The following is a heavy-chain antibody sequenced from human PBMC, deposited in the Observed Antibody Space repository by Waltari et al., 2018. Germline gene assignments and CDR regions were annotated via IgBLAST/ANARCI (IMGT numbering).Heavy chain of an antibody. Sequence: QVRLVQSGAEVKKPGSSVKVSCKASGGTFSSYAISWVRQAPGQGLEWMGGVIPIFGTANYAQKFQGRVTITADESTSTAYMELSSLRSEDTAVYYCASHSRIVVVVAATPPFDYWGQGTSVTVSS. V-gene: IGHV1-69*01. J-gene: IGHJ4*02. CDR1: GGTFSSYA. D-gene: IGHD2-15*01. CDR2: VIPIFGTA. CDR3: ASHSRIVVVVAATPPFDY.